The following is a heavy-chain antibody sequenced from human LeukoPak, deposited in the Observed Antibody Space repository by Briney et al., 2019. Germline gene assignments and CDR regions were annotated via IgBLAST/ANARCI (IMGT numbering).Heavy chain of an antibody. Sequence: GGSLILSCSTHVHPLSSYRRARVPRTPGKGGVGVSYISSSSSTIYDADSGKGRFTISRDNAKNSLYLQMNSLRDEDTAVYYCARDRDMGGWYNHGFDPWGQGTMVTVSS. CDR1: VHPLSSYR. D-gene: IGHD6-19*01. CDR3: ARDRDMGGWYNHGFDP. CDR2: ISSSSSTI. J-gene: IGHJ5*02. V-gene: IGHV3-48*02.